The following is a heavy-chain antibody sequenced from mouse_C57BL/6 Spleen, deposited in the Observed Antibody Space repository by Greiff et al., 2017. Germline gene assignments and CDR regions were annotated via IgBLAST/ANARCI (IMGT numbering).Heavy chain of an antibody. D-gene: IGHD2-1*01. CDR2: IYPGGGNT. CDR1: GYSFTSYY. J-gene: IGHJ4*01. CDR3: ARALLNAMDY. Sequence: VMLVESGPELVKPGASVKISCKASGYSFTSYYIHWVKQRPGKGLEWIGWIYPGGGNTKYNEKFKGKATLTADTSSSTAYLQLSSLTSEDSAVYYCARALLNAMDYWGQGTSVTVSS. V-gene: IGHV1-66*01.